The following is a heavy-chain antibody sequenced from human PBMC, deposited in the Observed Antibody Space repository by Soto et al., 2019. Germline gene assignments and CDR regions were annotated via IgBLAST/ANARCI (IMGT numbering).Heavy chain of an antibody. Sequence: QVQLVQSGAEVKKPGSSVKVSCTFTSYDINCVRQATGQGLEWMGWMNPNSGDTRYAQKFQGRVNMTRNTSNFTAYMELSSLRSEDTAVYYCARGPGSSDWRFSYYYMDVWGQGNTATVSS. CDR3: ARGPGSSDWRFSYYYMDV. CDR2: MNPNSGDT. D-gene: IGHD6-19*01. CDR1: FTSYD. J-gene: IGHJ6*02. V-gene: IGHV1-8*01.